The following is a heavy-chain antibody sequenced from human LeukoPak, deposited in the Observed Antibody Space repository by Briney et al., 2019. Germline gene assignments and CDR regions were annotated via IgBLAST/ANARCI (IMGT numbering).Heavy chain of an antibody. Sequence: PGGSLRLSCAASGFTVSSNYMSWVRQAPGKGLEWVAVISYDGSNKYYADSVKGRFTISRDNSKNTLYLQMNSLRAEDTAVYYCAKNADGDYFDYWGQGTLVTVSS. CDR2: ISYDGSNK. V-gene: IGHV3-30*18. D-gene: IGHD4-17*01. J-gene: IGHJ4*02. CDR3: AKNADGDYFDY. CDR1: GFTVSSNY.